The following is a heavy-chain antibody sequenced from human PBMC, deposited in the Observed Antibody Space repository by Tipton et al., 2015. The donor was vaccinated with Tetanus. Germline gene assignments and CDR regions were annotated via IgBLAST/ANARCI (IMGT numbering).Heavy chain of an antibody. CDR2: IKQDGNEK. CDR1: GFDFRSDW. J-gene: IGHJ4*02. V-gene: IGHV3-7*03. CDR3: ARDPHTIRTGNHRGFDY. Sequence: GSLRLSCAASGFDFRSDWMTWVRRAPGKGLEWVTNIKQDGNEKYHVDSVKGRFTISRDNGKNLLYLEMNSLRVEDTAVYYCARDPHTIRTGNHRGFDYWGQGTLVTVSS. D-gene: IGHD3-10*01.